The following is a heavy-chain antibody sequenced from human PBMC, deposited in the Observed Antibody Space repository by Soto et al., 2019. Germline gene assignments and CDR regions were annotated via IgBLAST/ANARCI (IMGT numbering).Heavy chain of an antibody. J-gene: IGHJ5*02. V-gene: IGHV4-31*03. CDR2: IYSTGTT. D-gene: IGHD4-17*01. CDR3: ARVNPHESADLDYGDYVWDLGSIDP. Sequence: SETLSLTCSVSGGSITSPGRFWTWVRQHPGKGLEWIANIYSTGTTDYNPSLKSRVSMIVDTSKNQFSLELNSVTAADTAVYYCARVNPHESADLDYGDYVWDLGSIDPWGQGTLVTVSS. CDR1: GGSITSPGRF.